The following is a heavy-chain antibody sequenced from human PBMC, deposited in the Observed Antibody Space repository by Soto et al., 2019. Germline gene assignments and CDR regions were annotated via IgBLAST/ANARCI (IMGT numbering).Heavy chain of an antibody. V-gene: IGHV1-18*01. CDR2: ISGYNGNK. Sequence: GASVKVSCKASGYTVTSYGISWVRQAPGQGLEWMGWISGYNGNKKYAQKLQGRVTMTTDTSTSTAYMELRSLRSDDTAVYYCARDPEIFEYWGQGTLVTLSS. CDR1: GYTVTSYG. CDR3: ARDPEIFEY. J-gene: IGHJ4*02.